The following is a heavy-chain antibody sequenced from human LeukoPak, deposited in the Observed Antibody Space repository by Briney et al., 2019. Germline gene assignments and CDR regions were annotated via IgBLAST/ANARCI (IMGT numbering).Heavy chain of an antibody. CDR1: GFTFSDYD. D-gene: IGHD1-1*01. J-gene: IGHJ4*02. V-gene: IGHV3-13*04. Sequence: PGGSLRLSCAASGFTFSDYDMHRVRQATGKGLEWVSATGTAGDTYYTGSLKGRFTISRENAKNSLYLQMNSLRAGDTAVYYCARVAKERVGGVYYFDYWGQGTLVTVSS. CDR2: TGTAGDT. CDR3: ARVAKERVGGVYYFDY.